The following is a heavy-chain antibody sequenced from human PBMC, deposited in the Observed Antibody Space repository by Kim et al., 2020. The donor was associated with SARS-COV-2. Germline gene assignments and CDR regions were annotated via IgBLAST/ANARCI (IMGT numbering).Heavy chain of an antibody. D-gene: IGHD2-2*01. CDR1: GFIFSSSA. Sequence: GGSLRLSCAASGFIFSSSAMSWVRQAPGKGLEWVSRISGSGGSTNSADSVKGRVTISSDNSKNTLYMQMNSLRVEATAIYYCAKARYYSTTSCHWMGWY. CDR3: AKARYYSTTSCHWMGWY. CDR2: ISGSGGST. V-gene: IGHV3-23*01. J-gene: IGHJ2*01.